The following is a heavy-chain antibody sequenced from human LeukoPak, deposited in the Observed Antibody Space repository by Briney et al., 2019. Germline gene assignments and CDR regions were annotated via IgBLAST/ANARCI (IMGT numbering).Heavy chain of an antibody. CDR2: IYYSGST. CDR1: GGSISSYY. CDR3: AREDGPGAFDI. D-gene: IGHD5-24*01. J-gene: IGHJ3*02. Sequence: PSETLSLTCSVSGGSISSYYWSWIRQPPGKGLEWIGYIYYSGSTNYNPSLKSRVTISVDKSKNQFSLKLSSVTAADTAVYYCAREDGPGAFDIWDQGTMVTVSS. V-gene: IGHV4-59*12.